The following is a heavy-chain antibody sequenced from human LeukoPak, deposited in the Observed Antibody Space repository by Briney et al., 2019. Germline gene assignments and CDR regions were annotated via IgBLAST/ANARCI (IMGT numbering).Heavy chain of an antibody. D-gene: IGHD6-13*01. J-gene: IGHJ4*02. Sequence: RGSLRLSCAASGFTFSSYAMSWVRQAPGKGLEWVSAISGSGGSTYYADSVKGRFTISRDNSKNTLYLQMNSLRAEDTAVYYCATGRAAAGWDTFDYWGQGTLVTVSS. CDR3: ATGRAAAGWDTFDY. CDR2: ISGSGGST. CDR1: GFTFSSYA. V-gene: IGHV3-23*01.